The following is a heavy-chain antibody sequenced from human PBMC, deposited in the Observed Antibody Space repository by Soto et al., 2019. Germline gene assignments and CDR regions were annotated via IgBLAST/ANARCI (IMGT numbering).Heavy chain of an antibody. D-gene: IGHD3-3*01. Sequence: TSETLSLTCTVSGGSISSGGYYWSWIRQHPGKGLEWIGYIYYSGSTYYNPSLKSRVTISVDTSKNQFSLKLSSVTAADTAVYYCATSDLGVVIRSDAFDIWGQGTMVTVSS. V-gene: IGHV4-31*03. J-gene: IGHJ3*02. CDR3: ATSDLGVVIRSDAFDI. CDR2: IYYSGST. CDR1: GGSISSGGYY.